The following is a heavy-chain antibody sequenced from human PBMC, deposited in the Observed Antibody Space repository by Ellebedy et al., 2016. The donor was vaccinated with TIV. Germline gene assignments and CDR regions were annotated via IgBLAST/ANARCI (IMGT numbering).Heavy chain of an antibody. Sequence: GESLKISXKGSGSSFTSYWISWVRQMPGKGLEWMGRIDPSDSYTNYSPSFQGHVTISADKSISTAYLQWSSLKASDTAMYYCASLPGYSSSPATYWGQGTLVTVSS. V-gene: IGHV5-10-1*01. CDR1: GSSFTSYW. J-gene: IGHJ4*02. CDR2: IDPSDSYT. CDR3: ASLPGYSSSPATY. D-gene: IGHD6-13*01.